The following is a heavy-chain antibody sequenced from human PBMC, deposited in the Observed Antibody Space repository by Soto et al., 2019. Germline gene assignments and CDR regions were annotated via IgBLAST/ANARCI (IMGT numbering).Heavy chain of an antibody. D-gene: IGHD3-3*01. CDR2: IYYSGTA. CDR3: ARAHDFWGGRQQPIDS. Sequence: PSETLSLTCTVSGDSISTSVSCYWGWIRQPPGKGLEWIGSIYYSGTAYYNPSPKSRVTVSVDRSTNQFSLRLSSVTAADTAVYYCARAHDFWGGRQQPIDSWGQGTLVTVSS. CDR1: GDSISTSVSCY. J-gene: IGHJ4*02. V-gene: IGHV4-39*01.